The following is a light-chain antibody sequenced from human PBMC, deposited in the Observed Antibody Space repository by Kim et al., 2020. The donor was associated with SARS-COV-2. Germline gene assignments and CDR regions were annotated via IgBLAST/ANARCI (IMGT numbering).Light chain of an antibody. CDR3: QQSYSTPGT. CDR1: QSISSY. J-gene: IGKJ1*01. V-gene: IGKV1-39*01. CDR2: AAS. Sequence: ASVGDRVTITCRASQSISSYLNWYKQKPGKAPKLLIYAASSLQSGVPSRFSGSGSGTDFTLTISSLQPEDFATYYCQQSYSTPGTFGQGTKVDIK.